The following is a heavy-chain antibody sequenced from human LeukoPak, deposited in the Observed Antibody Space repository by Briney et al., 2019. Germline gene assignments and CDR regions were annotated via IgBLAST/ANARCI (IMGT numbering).Heavy chain of an antibody. CDR1: GGSISSSNW. V-gene: IGHV4-4*02. J-gene: IGHJ5*02. CDR2: IHHSGST. Sequence: SGTLSLTCAVSGGSISSSNWWSWVRQPPGKGLEWIGEIHHSGSTNYNPSLKSRVTISVDKSKNQFSLKLSSVTAADTAVYYCARVADCSSTSCYAGWGPDWFDPWGQGTLVTVSS. CDR3: ARVADCSSTSCYAGWGPDWFDP. D-gene: IGHD2-2*01.